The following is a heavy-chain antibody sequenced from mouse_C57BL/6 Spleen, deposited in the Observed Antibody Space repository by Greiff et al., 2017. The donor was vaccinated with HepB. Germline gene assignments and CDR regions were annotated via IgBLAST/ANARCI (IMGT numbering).Heavy chain of an antibody. D-gene: IGHD2-4*01. CDR1: GYTFTSSW. CDR2: FDPKGGGT. V-gene: IGHV1-72*01. Sequence: QVQLQQPGAELVNPGASVKLSCKASGYTFTSSWMHWVRQRPGRGLEWIGRFDPKGGGTKSNEKFKSKATLIVDKPSRTAYMQLSRLTSEDSAVYYCARYDDYDDYAMDYWGQGTSVTVSS. J-gene: IGHJ4*01. CDR3: ARYDDYDDYAMDY.